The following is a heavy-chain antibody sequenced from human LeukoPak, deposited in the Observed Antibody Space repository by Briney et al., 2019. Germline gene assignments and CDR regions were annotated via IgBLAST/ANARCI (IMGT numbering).Heavy chain of an antibody. CDR3: AKDRSLLDIYGSGKNWFDP. D-gene: IGHD3-10*01. CDR2: ISGSGGST. Sequence: PGGSLRLSCAASGFTVSTNYMSWVRQAPGKGLEWVSAISGSGGSTYYADSVKGRFTISRDNSKNTLYLQMNSLRAEDTAVYYCAKDRSLLDIYGSGKNWFDPWGQGTLVTVSS. CDR1: GFTVSTNY. V-gene: IGHV3-23*01. J-gene: IGHJ5*02.